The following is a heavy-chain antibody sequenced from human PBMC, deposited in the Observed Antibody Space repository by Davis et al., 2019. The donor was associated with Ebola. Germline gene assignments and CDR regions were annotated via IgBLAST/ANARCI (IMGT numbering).Heavy chain of an antibody. Sequence: SETLSLTCTVSGGSISSYYWSWIRQRPGKGLEWIGYIYYSGSTNYNPSLKSRVTISVDTSKNQFSLKLSSVTAADTAVYYCARPDGAGSDYWGQGTLVTVSS. J-gene: IGHJ4*02. CDR3: ARPDGAGSDY. CDR2: IYYSGST. CDR1: GGSISSYY. D-gene: IGHD3-10*01. V-gene: IGHV4-59*08.